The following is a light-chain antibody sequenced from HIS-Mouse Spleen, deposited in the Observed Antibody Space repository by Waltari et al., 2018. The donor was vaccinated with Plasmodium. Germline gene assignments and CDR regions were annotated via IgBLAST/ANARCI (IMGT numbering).Light chain of an antibody. Sequence: QSALTQPASASGSPGQSITISCPGTTSSVGSSNLVPWYQQHPGKAPKLMIYEGSKRPSGVSNRFSGSKSGNTASLTISGLQAEDEADYYCCSYAGSSTYVFGTGTKVTVL. V-gene: IGLV2-23*01. CDR2: EGS. CDR1: TSSVGSSNL. CDR3: CSYAGSSTYV. J-gene: IGLJ1*01.